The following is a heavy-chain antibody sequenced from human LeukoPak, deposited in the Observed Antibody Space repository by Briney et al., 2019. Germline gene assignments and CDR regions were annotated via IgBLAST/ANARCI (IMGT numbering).Heavy chain of an antibody. Sequence: TASETLSLTCTVSGGSISSSSYYWGWIRQPPGKGLEWIGSIYYSGGTYYNPSLKSRVTISVDTSKNQFSLKLSSVTAADTAVYYCARQGYCSSTSCYDSDYWGQGTLVTVSS. CDR1: GGSISSSSYY. V-gene: IGHV4-39*01. D-gene: IGHD2-2*01. J-gene: IGHJ4*02. CDR2: IYYSGGT. CDR3: ARQGYCSSTSCYDSDY.